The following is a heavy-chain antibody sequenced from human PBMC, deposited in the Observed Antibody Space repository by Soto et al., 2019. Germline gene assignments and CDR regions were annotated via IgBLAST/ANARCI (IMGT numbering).Heavy chain of an antibody. V-gene: IGHV4-30-2*01. Sequence: PSETLSLTCAVSGGSISSGGYSWSWIRQPPGKGLEWIGYIYHSGSTNYNPSLKSRVTVSVDRSKNQFSLKLSSVTAADTAVYYCARRYESCFDYWGQGTLVTVSS. D-gene: IGHD2-2*01. CDR3: ARRYESCFDY. CDR1: GGSISSGGYS. J-gene: IGHJ4*02. CDR2: IYHSGST.